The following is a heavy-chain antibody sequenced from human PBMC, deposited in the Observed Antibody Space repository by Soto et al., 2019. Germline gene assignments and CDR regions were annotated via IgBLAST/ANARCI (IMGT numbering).Heavy chain of an antibody. V-gene: IGHV3-21*01. CDR3: TRDASRDTSARGWFDP. CDR1: GFTFRSFT. D-gene: IGHD2-2*01. CDR2: ISSNSAYI. Sequence: WGSLRLSCAASGFTFRSFTMNWVRQSPGKGLQCVSTISSNSAYIYYTDALRGRFTISRDNAKNLLHTKMKCTRAEDKAVYYCTRDASRDTSARGWFDPWGPGALVTVSS. J-gene: IGHJ5*02.